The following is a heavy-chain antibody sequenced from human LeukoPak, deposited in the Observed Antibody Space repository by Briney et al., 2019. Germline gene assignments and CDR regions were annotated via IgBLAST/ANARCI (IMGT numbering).Heavy chain of an antibody. J-gene: IGHJ4*02. CDR1: GGILSKWS. D-gene: IGHD5-18*01. Sequence: SVKVSCKASGGILSKWSISWVRQAPGQGLEWVGTIIPEFDEAHYAQKLQGRVTISADDSATAAYMELRSLRSDDTAVYYCASGGVTVYSYGPDYWGQGTLVAVSS. V-gene: IGHV1-69*15. CDR3: ASGGVTVYSYGPDY. CDR2: IIPEFDEA.